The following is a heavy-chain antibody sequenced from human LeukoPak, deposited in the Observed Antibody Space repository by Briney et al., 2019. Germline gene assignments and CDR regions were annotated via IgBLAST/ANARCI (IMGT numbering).Heavy chain of an antibody. Sequence: SVKVSCKASGGTFSNYAISWVRQAPGQGLEWMGGIIPIFGTANYAQKFRGRVTITADKSTRTAYMELSSLRSEDTAVYYCARARWLLPPGYWGQGTLVTVSS. V-gene: IGHV1-69*06. CDR2: IIPIFGTA. CDR3: ARARWLLPPGY. D-gene: IGHD3-22*01. CDR1: GGTFSNYA. J-gene: IGHJ4*02.